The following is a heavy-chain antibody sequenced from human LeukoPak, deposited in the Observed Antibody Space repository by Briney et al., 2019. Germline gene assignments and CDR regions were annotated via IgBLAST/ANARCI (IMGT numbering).Heavy chain of an antibody. CDR3: SRLYGDYGWFDP. CDR1: GDSISGTNW. D-gene: IGHD4-17*01. Sequence: SGTLSLTCAVSGDSISGTNWWSGVRQSPGKGLEGIGEMCHTGSSNYNPSLKSRVTISVDKSKNQFSLRLSSVTAADTAVYYCSRLYGDYGWFDPWGQGTLVTVSS. CDR2: MCHTGSS. J-gene: IGHJ5*02. V-gene: IGHV4-4*02.